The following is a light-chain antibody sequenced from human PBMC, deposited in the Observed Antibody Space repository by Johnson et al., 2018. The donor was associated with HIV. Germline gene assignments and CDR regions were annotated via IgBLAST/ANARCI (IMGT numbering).Light chain of an antibody. V-gene: IGLV1-51*01. CDR1: SSNIGNNY. CDR2: DNN. Sequence: QSVLTQPPSVSAAPGQKVTISCSGSSSNIGNNYVSWYQQLPGTAPKLLIYDNNKRPSGIPDRFSGSKSGPSATPGLTGLQTGDGADYYCGTWDSSLSAFYVFGTGTNVTVL. J-gene: IGLJ1*01. CDR3: GTWDSSLSAFYV.